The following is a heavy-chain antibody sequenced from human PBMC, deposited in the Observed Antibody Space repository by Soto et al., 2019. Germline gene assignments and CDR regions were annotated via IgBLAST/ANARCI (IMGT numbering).Heavy chain of an antibody. CDR1: GYTFTSHY. Sequence: ASVKVSCKASGYTFTSHYMHWVRQAPGQGLEWMGIINPSGGSTSYAQKFQGRVTMTRDTSTSTVYMELSSLRSEDTAVYYCDRVDYCSGGSCYRGYFDYWGQGTLVTVSS. CDR2: INPSGGST. V-gene: IGHV1-46*03. D-gene: IGHD2-15*01. J-gene: IGHJ4*02. CDR3: DRVDYCSGGSCYRGYFDY.